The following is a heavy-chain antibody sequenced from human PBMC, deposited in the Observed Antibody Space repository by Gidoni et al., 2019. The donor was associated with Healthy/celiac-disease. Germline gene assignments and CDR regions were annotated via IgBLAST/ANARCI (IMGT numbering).Heavy chain of an antibody. CDR2: INPNSGGT. Sequence: QVQLVQSGAEVTKPGASVKVSCKASGYTFTGYYMHWVRQAPGQGLEWMGWINPNSGGTNYAQKCQGRVTMTRDTSISTAYMELSRLRSDDTAVYYCARGRGLTGTTGTFDYWGQGTLVTVSS. D-gene: IGHD1-7*01. J-gene: IGHJ4*02. CDR3: ARGRGLTGTTGTFDY. CDR1: GYTFTGYY. V-gene: IGHV1-2*02.